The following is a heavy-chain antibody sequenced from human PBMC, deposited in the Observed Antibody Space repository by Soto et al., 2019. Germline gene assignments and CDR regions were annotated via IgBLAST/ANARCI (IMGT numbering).Heavy chain of an antibody. CDR1: GFIFDDFA. CDR2: ISWNSAGV. D-gene: IGHD2-15*01. CDR3: VKDSGGWPRNFFDH. J-gene: IGHJ5*02. Sequence: PGGSLRLSCTVTGFIFDDFAMHWVRQAPGKGLEWVSGISWNSAGVVYADSVKGRFTISRDNAEDSLYLHMNSLRPDDTAFYFCVKDSGGWPRNFFDHRGQGALVTVAP. V-gene: IGHV3-9*01.